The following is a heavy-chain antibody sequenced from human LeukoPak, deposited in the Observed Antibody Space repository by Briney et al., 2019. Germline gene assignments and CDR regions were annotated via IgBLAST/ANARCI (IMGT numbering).Heavy chain of an antibody. CDR1: GFTVSSNY. D-gene: IGHD3-22*01. CDR2: IYSGGST. Sequence: PGGSLRLSCAASGFTVSSNYMNWVRQAPGKGLEWVSVIYSGGSTYYADSVKGRFTISRDNSKNTLYLQMNSLRAEDTAVYYCARDYYDDAFDIWGQGTMVTVSS. V-gene: IGHV3-66*02. J-gene: IGHJ3*02. CDR3: ARDYYDDAFDI.